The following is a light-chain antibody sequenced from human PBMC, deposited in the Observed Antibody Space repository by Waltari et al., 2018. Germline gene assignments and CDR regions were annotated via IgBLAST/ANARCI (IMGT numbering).Light chain of an antibody. CDR3: AAWYDSLSGPV. V-gene: IGLV1-47*01. CDR2: NNN. CDR1: SSNIGSNF. J-gene: IGLJ3*02. Sequence: QSVLTQPPSASGTPGQRVNISCSGSSSNIGSNFVAWYQHLPGTAPKLLIINNNERPTGFHDRFSGSKSGTSASLTISGLRSKDEADYDCAAWYDSLSGPVFGGGTKLTVL.